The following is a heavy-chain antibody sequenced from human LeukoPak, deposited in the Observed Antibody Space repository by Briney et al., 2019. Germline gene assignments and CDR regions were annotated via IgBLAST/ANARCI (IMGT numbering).Heavy chain of an antibody. J-gene: IGHJ4*02. Sequence: ASVKVPCKASGYTFTSYGIAWVRQAPGQGLQWMGWISANNGDTSYSQKLQGRVTMTTDTSTNTAYMELRSLTSDDTAVYYCARDPPGLTLGSPGDYWGQGTLVIVSS. CDR1: GYTFTSYG. CDR2: ISANNGDT. CDR3: ARDPPGLTLGSPGDY. D-gene: IGHD3-16*01. V-gene: IGHV1-18*01.